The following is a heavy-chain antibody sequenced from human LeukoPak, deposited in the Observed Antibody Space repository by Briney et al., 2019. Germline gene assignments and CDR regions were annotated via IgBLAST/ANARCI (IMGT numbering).Heavy chain of an antibody. Sequence: SETLSLTCTVSGGSISSSSYYWGWIRQPPGKGLEWIGSIYYSGSTYYNPSLKSRVTISVDTSKNQFSLKLSSVTAADTAVYYCARLEPPGWGQGTLVTVSS. V-gene: IGHV4-39*01. J-gene: IGHJ4*02. D-gene: IGHD1-26*01. CDR1: GGSISSSSYY. CDR2: IYYSGST. CDR3: ARLEPPG.